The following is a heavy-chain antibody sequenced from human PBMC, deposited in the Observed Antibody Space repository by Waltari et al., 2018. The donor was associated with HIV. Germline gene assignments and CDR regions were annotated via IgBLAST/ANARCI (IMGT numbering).Heavy chain of an antibody. CDR3: ARGYIILVREASSHWFDP. CDR1: GYPFPCDY. CDR2: SNPTSGDT. V-gene: IGHV1-2*02. J-gene: IGHJ5*02. D-gene: IGHD3-10*01. Sequence: QVHLVQSGPEVKKRGAAVKVSCKASGYPFPCDYIFWVGQAPEQGVEWMGWSNPTSGDTRNAQKLQGRVTMTRDTSINTAYMELNGLRSDDTAVYYCARGYIILVREASSHWFDPWGQGTLVTVSS.